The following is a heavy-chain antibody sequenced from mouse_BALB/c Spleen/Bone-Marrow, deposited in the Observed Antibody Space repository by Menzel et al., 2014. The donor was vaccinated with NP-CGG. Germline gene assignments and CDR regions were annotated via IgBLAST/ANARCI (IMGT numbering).Heavy chain of an antibody. CDR1: GFNIKDTY. V-gene: IGHV14-3*02. CDR3: ARDKGAWFAY. Sequence: EVQLQQSGAELVEPGASVKLSCTASGFNIKDTYMHWVKQRPGQGLEWIGMIDPSDSETRLNQKFKDKATLTVDKSSSTAYMQLSSPTSEDSAVYYCARDKGAWFAYWGQGTPVTVPA. J-gene: IGHJ3*01. CDR2: IDPSDSET.